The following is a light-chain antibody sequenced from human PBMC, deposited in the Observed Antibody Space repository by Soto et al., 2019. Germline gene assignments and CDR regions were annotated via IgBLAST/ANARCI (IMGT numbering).Light chain of an antibody. CDR1: QRISYW. Sequence: DIQMTQSPSTLSASVGDRVTITCRASQRISYWLAWYQQKPGKAPKLLIYKASILEDGVPSRFSGSGSATEFSITISSLQPDDFATYYCQQYETYWTFGQGTKVEMK. CDR3: QQYETYWT. J-gene: IGKJ1*01. V-gene: IGKV1-5*03. CDR2: KAS.